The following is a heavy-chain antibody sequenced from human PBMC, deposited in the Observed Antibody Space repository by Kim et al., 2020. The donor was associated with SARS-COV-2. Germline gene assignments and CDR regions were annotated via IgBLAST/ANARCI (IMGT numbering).Heavy chain of an antibody. J-gene: IGHJ4*02. CDR3: ARGAGGHFDY. Sequence: TKYSQKFQGRVTITKDTSATTAYMEMGSLRFEDAAIYYCARGAGGHFDYWGQGTLVTVSS. D-gene: IGHD3-16*01. V-gene: IGHV1-3*01. CDR2: T.